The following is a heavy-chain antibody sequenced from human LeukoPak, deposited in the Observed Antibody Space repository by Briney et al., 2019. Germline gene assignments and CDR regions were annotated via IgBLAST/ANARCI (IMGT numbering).Heavy chain of an antibody. CDR2: ISHSGST. CDR3: ARDTWKDYYYYFMDV. Sequence: SETLSLTCTVSGDSLSNPYYWGWIRPPPGKGLEWIGSISHSGSTFYTPSLRSRVTISLDTSKNQFSLKLNSVTAADTAVYYCARDTWKDYYYYFMDVWGKGTTVTVSS. V-gene: IGHV4-38-2*02. D-gene: IGHD1-1*01. CDR1: GDSLSNPYY. J-gene: IGHJ6*03.